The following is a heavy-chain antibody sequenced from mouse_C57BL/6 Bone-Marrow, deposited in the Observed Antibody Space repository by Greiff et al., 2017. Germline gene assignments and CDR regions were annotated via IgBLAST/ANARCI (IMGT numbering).Heavy chain of an antibody. CDR1: GYTFTSYW. CDR2: IYPGSGST. Sequence: QVQLKQPGAELVKPGASVKMSCKASGYTFTSYWITWVKQRPGQGLEWIGDIYPGSGSTNYNEKFKSKATLTVDTSSSTAYMQLSSLTSEDSAVYYCARERTGTGWFAYWGQGTLVTVSA. V-gene: IGHV1-55*01. D-gene: IGHD4-1*01. CDR3: ARERTGTGWFAY. J-gene: IGHJ3*01.